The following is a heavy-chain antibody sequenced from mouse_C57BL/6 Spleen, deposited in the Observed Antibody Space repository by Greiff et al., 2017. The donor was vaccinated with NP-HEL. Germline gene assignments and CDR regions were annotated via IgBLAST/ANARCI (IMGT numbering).Heavy chain of an antibody. CDR3: ARDDGYSHWYFDV. Sequence: QVQLKQPGTELVKPGASVKLSCKASGYTFTSYWMHWVKQRPGQGLEWIGNINPSNGGTNYNEKFKSKATLTVDKSSSTAYMQLSSLTSEDSAVYYCARDDGYSHWYFDVWGTGTTVTVSS. D-gene: IGHD2-3*01. CDR2: INPSNGGT. J-gene: IGHJ1*03. V-gene: IGHV1-53*01. CDR1: GYTFTSYW.